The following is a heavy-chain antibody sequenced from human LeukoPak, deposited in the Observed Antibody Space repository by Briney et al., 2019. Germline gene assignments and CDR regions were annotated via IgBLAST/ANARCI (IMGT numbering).Heavy chain of an antibody. CDR1: GYTFTSYG. D-gene: IGHD3-3*01. V-gene: IGHV1-18*01. J-gene: IGHJ3*02. Sequence: GASVKVSCKASGYTFTSYGISWVRQAPGQGLEWMGWISAYNGNTNYAQKLQGRVTMTTDTSTSTAYMELRSLRSDDTAVYYCARGSVNYDFGSGYPLGAFDIWGQGTMVTVSS. CDR3: ARGSVNYDFGSGYPLGAFDI. CDR2: ISAYNGNT.